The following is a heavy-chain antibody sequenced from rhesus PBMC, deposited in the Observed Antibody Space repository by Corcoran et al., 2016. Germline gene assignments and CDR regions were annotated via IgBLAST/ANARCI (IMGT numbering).Heavy chain of an antibody. D-gene: IGHD3-34*01. J-gene: IGHJ4*01. CDR1: GASIRINY. CDR2: IYGSGGRT. V-gene: IGHV4S2*01. CDR3: ARVGRPYYFDY. Sequence: QVQLQESGPGLVKPSETLPRTCAVSGASIRINYWSWLRQAPGKGLEGIGRIYGSGGRTNYNPSLKSRVTISIDTSKNQFSLKLSSVTAADTAVYYCARVGRPYYFDYWGQGVLVTVSS.